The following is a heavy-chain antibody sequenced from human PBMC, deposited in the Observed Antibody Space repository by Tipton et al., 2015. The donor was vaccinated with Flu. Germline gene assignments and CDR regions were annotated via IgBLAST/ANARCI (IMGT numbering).Heavy chain of an antibody. J-gene: IGHJ4*02. CDR3: ARALYSTGWIWEF. V-gene: IGHV4-59*01. D-gene: IGHD6-19*01. Sequence: TLSLTCTVPAGSFSSYYWSWIRQPPGKRPEWIGHIYYSGSTNYNPALQSRVTISVDTSKNQFSLRLSSVTAADTAVYYCARALYSTGWIWEFWGQGTLVTVSS. CDR1: AGSFSSYY. CDR2: IYYSGST.